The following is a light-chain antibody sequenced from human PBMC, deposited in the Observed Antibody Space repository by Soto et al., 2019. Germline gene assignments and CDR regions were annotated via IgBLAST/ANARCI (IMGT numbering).Light chain of an antibody. Sequence: IQMTQPPSSLSASVGDIVTITCWASQAIRNDLAWYQQKPGKAPERLIYVASSLQSGVPSRFSGSGSGTEFSLAITSLQPEDFATYYCLQYSSYPQTFGQGTKVDI. CDR2: VAS. V-gene: IGKV1-17*01. J-gene: IGKJ1*01. CDR1: QAIRND. CDR3: LQYSSYPQT.